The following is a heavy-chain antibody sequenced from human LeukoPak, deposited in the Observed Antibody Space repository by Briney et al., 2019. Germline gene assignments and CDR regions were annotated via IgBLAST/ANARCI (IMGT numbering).Heavy chain of an antibody. CDR2: MSNSGENT. D-gene: IGHD2-15*01. Sequence: GRSLRLSCAASGFTFSSYSMQWVRQTPGKGLEWVGIMSNSGENTFYGEAVKGRFTISRDNSQNTLYLQMNSLRPEDTAVYYCARASDRYCSGGSCYPKYYFDYWGQGTLVTVSS. CDR1: GFTFSSYS. CDR3: ARASDRYCSGGSCYPKYYFDY. V-gene: IGHV3-30*03. J-gene: IGHJ4*02.